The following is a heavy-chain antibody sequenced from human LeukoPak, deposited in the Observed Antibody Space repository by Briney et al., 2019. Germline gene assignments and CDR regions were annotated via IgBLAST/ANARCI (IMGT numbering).Heavy chain of an antibody. CDR1: GFTFSGFW. Sequence: QPGGSLRLSCAVSGFTFSGFWMSWSRQAPGKGLEWVASINSDGSEGYYADVVKGRFTISRDNAKNSLYLQINSLRAEDTAVYYCARGFHRENSAYNHFDSWGQGTLVTVSS. V-gene: IGHV3-7*03. J-gene: IGHJ4*02. CDR2: INSDGSEG. CDR3: ARGFHRENSAYNHFDS. D-gene: IGHD3-16*01.